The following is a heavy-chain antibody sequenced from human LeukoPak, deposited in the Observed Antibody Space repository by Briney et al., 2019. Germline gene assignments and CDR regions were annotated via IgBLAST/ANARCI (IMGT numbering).Heavy chain of an antibody. V-gene: IGHV3-33*06. Sequence: GGSLRLSCAASGFTFSSYGMHWVRQAPGKGLEWVAVIWYDGSNKYYADSVKGRFTISRDNSKNTLYLQMNSLRAEDTAVYYCAKDTSSSYNWFDPWDQGTLVTVSS. CDR3: AKDTSSSYNWFDP. CDR2: IWYDGSNK. D-gene: IGHD6-6*01. J-gene: IGHJ5*02. CDR1: GFTFSSYG.